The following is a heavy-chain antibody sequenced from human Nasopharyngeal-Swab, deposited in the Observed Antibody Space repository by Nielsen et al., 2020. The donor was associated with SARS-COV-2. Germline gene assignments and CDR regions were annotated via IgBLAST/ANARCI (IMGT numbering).Heavy chain of an antibody. V-gene: IGHV4-39*01. J-gene: IGHJ3*02. CDR2: IYYSGST. D-gene: IGHD3-9*01. Sequence: WIRQPPGKGLEWIGSIYYSGSTYYNPSLKSRVTISVDTSKNQFSLKLSSVTAADTAVYYCARPKQKYYDILTDYPPGAFDIWGQGTMVTVSS. CDR3: ARPKQKYYDILTDYPPGAFDI.